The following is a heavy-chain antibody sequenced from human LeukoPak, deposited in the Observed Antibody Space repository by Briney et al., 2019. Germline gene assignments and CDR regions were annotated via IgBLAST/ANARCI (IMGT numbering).Heavy chain of an antibody. J-gene: IGHJ6*03. D-gene: IGHD6-6*01. CDR3: ARRYRYSSSSRGHRGYYYYMDV. V-gene: IGHV4-38-2*02. CDR1: GYSISSGYY. Sequence: ASETLSLTCTVSGYSISSGYYWGWIRQPPGKGLEWIGSIYHSGSTYYNPSLKSRVTISVDTSKNQFSLKLSSVTAADTAVYYCARRYRYSSSSRGHRGYYYYMDVWGKGTTVTVSS. CDR2: IYHSGST.